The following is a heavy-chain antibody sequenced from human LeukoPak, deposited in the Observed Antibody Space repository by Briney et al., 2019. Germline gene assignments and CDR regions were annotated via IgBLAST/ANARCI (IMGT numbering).Heavy chain of an antibody. CDR1: GFPFSTYS. Sequence: GGSLGLSCAASGFPFSTYSINWVRQAPGKGLEWVSYISGGSSIIKYADSVKGRFTISRDNAKSSLYLQMNSLRDEDTAVYYCARVPGPNFYYAMDVWGQGTTVTVSS. V-gene: IGHV3-48*02. D-gene: IGHD4/OR15-4a*01. J-gene: IGHJ6*02. CDR2: ISGGSSII. CDR3: ARVPGPNFYYAMDV.